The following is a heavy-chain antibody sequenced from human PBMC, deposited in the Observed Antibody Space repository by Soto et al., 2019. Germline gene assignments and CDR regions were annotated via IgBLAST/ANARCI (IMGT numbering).Heavy chain of an antibody. Sequence: SETLSLTCTVSGGSISSYYWSWIRQPPGKGLEWIGYIYYSGSTNYNPSLKSRVTISVDTSKNQFSLKLSSVTAADTAVYYCARERGYCISTSRKDAFDIWGQGTMVTVSS. V-gene: IGHV4-59*01. D-gene: IGHD2-2*01. CDR1: GGSISSYY. CDR3: ARERGYCISTSRKDAFDI. J-gene: IGHJ3*02. CDR2: IYYSGST.